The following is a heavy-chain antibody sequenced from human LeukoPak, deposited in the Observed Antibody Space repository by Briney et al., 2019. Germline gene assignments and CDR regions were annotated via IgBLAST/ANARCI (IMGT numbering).Heavy chain of an antibody. CDR1: GYTFTGYY. Sequence: ASVRLSCKASGYTFTGYYIHWVRQAPGQGLEWLGWIYPNSGGTNFAQKFQGRVTMTRDTSISTAYMELTSLRSDDTAVYYCARVGGYCSANSCSRIDYWGHGTLVTVSS. V-gene: IGHV1-2*02. CDR2: IYPNSGGT. J-gene: IGHJ4*01. CDR3: ARVGGYCSANSCSRIDY. D-gene: IGHD2-15*01.